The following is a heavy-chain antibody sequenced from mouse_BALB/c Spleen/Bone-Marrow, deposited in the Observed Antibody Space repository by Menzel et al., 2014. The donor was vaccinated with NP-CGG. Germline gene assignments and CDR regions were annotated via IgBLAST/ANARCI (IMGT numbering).Heavy chain of an antibody. CDR2: ISYRGTT. V-gene: IGHV3-8*02. Sequence: EVKLMESGPSLVKPSQTLSLTCSVTGDSITGGYWHWIRKLPGNKLECMGYISYRGTTYYNPSLKSRISITRDTSKNQYYLELNSVAAEDAATYYCARTGFFDGWGAGTTVTVSS. CDR3: ARTGFFDG. J-gene: IGHJ1*01. CDR1: GDSITGGY.